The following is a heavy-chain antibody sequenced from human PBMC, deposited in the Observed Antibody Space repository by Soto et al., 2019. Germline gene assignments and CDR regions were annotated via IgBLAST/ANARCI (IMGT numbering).Heavy chain of an antibody. CDR2: IYSCGST. CDR1: GFTVSSNY. V-gene: IGHV3-53*01. CDR3: AKVLAAAGRGSYYYYYGMDV. D-gene: IGHD6-13*01. Sequence: PGGSLRLSCAASGFTVSSNYMSWVRQAPGKGLEWVSVIYSCGSTYYADSVRGRFTISRDNSKNTPYLQMNSLRAEDTAVYYCAKVLAAAGRGSYYYYYGMDVWGQGTTVTVSS. J-gene: IGHJ6*02.